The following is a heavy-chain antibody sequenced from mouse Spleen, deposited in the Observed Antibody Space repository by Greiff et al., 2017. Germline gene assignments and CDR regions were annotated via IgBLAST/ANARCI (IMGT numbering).Heavy chain of an antibody. D-gene: IGHD1-1*01. CDR1: GFYIKNTY. CDR3: ARGGSYYGDY. J-gene: IGHJ2*01. V-gene: IGHV14-3*01. Sequence: EVQLQQSVAELVRPGASVKLSCTASGFYIKNTYMHWVKQRPEQGLEWIGWIDPANGNTKYAPKFQGKATITADTSSNTAYLQLSRLTSEETAINYSARGGSYYGDYWGQGTTVTVSS. CDR2: IDPANGNT.